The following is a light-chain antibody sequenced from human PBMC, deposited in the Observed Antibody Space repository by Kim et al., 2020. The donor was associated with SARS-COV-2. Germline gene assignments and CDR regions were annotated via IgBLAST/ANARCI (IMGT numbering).Light chain of an antibody. J-gene: IGLJ2*01. V-gene: IGLV6-57*02. Sequence: KTVTISCTGSGGSIAGNYVQWFQQRPGSAPTTVIYEDDRRPSGVPDRFSGSIDSSSNSASLTISGLKTEDEADYYCQSYDSNNHVVFGGGTQLTVL. CDR2: EDD. CDR1: GGSIAGNY. CDR3: QSYDSNNHVV.